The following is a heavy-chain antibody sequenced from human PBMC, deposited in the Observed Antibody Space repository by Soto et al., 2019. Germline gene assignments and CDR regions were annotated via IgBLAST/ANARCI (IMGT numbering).Heavy chain of an antibody. D-gene: IGHD3-22*01. CDR2: INHSGST. V-gene: IGHV4-34*01. Sequence: SETLSLTCAVYGGSFSGYYWSWIRQPPGKGLEWIGEINHSGSTNYNPSLKSRVTISVDTSKNQFSLKLSSVTAADTAVYYCAGQKWLLLRKGAFDIWGQGTMVTVSS. J-gene: IGHJ3*02. CDR3: AGQKWLLLRKGAFDI. CDR1: GGSFSGYY.